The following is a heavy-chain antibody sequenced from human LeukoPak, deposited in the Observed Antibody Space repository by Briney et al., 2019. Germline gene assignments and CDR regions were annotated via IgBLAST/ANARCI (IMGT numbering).Heavy chain of an antibody. CDR3: ARRTDRSAWSTYFDY. V-gene: IGHV4-39*01. CDR2: LYYSGST. Sequence: TSETLSLTCSVSGGSISTSSYYWDWSRQPRGKGLEWIESLYYSGSTYYNPPRKGRVTISGDTSKNQFSLNLGSVTAADTAVYYCARRTDRSAWSTYFDYWGQGTLVTVSS. CDR1: GGSISTSSYY. D-gene: IGHD6-19*01. J-gene: IGHJ4*02.